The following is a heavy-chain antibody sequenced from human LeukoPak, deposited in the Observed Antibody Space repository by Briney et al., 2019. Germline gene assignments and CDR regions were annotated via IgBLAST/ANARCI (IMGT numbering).Heavy chain of an antibody. D-gene: IGHD6-19*01. CDR1: GGSISSSSYY. CDR2: IYYSGST. V-gene: IGHV4-39*07. CDR3: ARASGWQGDY. J-gene: IGHJ4*02. Sequence: PSETLSLTCTVSGGSISSSSYYWGWIRQPPGKGLEWIGSIYYSGSTYYNPSLKSRVTISVDTSKNQFSLKLSSVTAADTAVYYCARASGWQGDYWGQGTLVTVSS.